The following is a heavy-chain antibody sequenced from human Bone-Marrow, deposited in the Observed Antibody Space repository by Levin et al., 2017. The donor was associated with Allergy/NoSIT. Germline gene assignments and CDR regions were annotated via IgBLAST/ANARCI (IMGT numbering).Heavy chain of an antibody. CDR1: GDSVSSNSAA. CDR2: TYYRSNWYN. Sequence: SETLSLTCAISGDSVSSNSAAWSWIRQSPSRGLEWLGRTYYRSNWYNDYSLSVKSRITFNPDTSKNQFSLQLKSVTPEDTALYYCARAIGSTSTHFDLWGQGTLVTVSS. CDR3: ARAIGSTSTHFDL. D-gene: IGHD1-1*01. V-gene: IGHV6-1*01. J-gene: IGHJ4*02.